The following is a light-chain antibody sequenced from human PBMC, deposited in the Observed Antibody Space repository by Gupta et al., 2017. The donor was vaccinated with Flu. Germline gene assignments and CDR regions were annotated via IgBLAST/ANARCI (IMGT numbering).Light chain of an antibody. CDR3: QQDSSSSRT. CDR1: QSISSW. V-gene: IGKV1-5*03. CDR2: RSS. J-gene: IGKJ1*01. Sequence: DIQMTQSPSTLSASVGDRVTITCRASQSISSWLAWYQQKPGEAPKLLIYRSSRLQSGVPSRFSGSGSGTEFTLTISSRQPDDFATYHCQQDSSSSRTFGQGTKVEI.